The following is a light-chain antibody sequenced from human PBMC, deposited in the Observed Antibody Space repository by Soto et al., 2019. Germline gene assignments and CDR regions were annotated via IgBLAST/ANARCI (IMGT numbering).Light chain of an antibody. J-gene: IGKJ1*01. CDR2: AAS. V-gene: IGKV1-16*01. CDR1: QGISIY. CDR3: EEYNTYPRT. Sequence: DIPMTQSPSSLSASVGDRVTITCQARQGISIYLAWFQQKPGKAPKFLIYAASTLQSAAPSTFSGGRSGTDYTLTISSLQPEDSATDDGEEYNTYPRTCGQGTKVVIK.